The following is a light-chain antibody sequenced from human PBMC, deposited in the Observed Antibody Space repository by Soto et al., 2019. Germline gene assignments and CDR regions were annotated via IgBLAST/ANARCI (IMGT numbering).Light chain of an antibody. J-gene: IGLJ2*01. CDR2: DVS. Sequence: QSALTQHASVSGSPGQSITISCTGTSSDVGGYNYVSWYQQHPGKAPKLMIYDVSNRPSGVSNRFSGSKSGNTASLTISGLQAEDEADYYCGSYTSSSTLRVFGVGTKLTVL. CDR1: SSDVGGYNY. V-gene: IGLV2-14*01. CDR3: GSYTSSSTLRV.